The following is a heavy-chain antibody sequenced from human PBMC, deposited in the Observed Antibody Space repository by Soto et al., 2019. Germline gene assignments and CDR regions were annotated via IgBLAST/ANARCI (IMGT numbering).Heavy chain of an antibody. D-gene: IGHD2-2*01. CDR2: ISAYNGNT. V-gene: IGHV1-18*01. Sequence: ASVKVSCKASGYTFTSYGIGWVRQAPGQGLEWMGWISAYNGNTNYAQKLQGRVTMTTDTSTSTAYMELRSLRSDDTAVYYCARPRRYCSSTSCYVEGFYFDYWGQGTLVTVSS. J-gene: IGHJ4*02. CDR3: ARPRRYCSSTSCYVEGFYFDY. CDR1: GYTFTSYG.